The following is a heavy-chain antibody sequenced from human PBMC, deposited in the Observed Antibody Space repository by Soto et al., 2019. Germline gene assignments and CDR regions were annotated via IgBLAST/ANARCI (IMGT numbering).Heavy chain of an antibody. CDR2: IYDGGTT. CDR3: ARSFTYGAQRFDY. Sequence: PSETLSLTCSVSGDSMSTSYWTWIRQPPGKGLEWIGYIYDGGTTNYNPSLKSRVAISVDTSKNQFSLNLSSVTAADTAIYYCARSFTYGAQRFDYWGQGALVTVSS. D-gene: IGHD3-10*01. J-gene: IGHJ4*02. V-gene: IGHV4-59*01. CDR1: GDSMSTSY.